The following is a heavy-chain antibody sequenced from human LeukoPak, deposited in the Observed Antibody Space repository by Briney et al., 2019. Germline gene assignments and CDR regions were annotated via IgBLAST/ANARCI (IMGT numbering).Heavy chain of an antibody. Sequence: PSETLSLTCAVYGGSFSGYYWSWIRQPPGKGLEWIGEINHSGSTNYNPSLKSRVTISVDTSKNQFSLELNSVTAADTAVYYCARPPTVDTNWYFDLWGRGTLVTVSS. CDR1: GGSFSGYY. CDR3: ARPPTVDTNWYFDL. J-gene: IGHJ2*01. V-gene: IGHV4-34*01. CDR2: INHSGST. D-gene: IGHD4-23*01.